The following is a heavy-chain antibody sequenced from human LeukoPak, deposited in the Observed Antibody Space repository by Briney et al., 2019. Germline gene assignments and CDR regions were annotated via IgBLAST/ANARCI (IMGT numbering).Heavy chain of an antibody. Sequence: GASVKVSCKASGYTFTSYAMHWVRQAPGQRLEWMGWINAGNGNTKYSQKFQGRVTITRDTSASTAYMELSSLRSDDTAVYYCARVPYDSSGYYWEVYFDYWGQGTLVTVSS. D-gene: IGHD3-22*01. CDR2: INAGNGNT. V-gene: IGHV1-3*01. J-gene: IGHJ4*02. CDR1: GYTFTSYA. CDR3: ARVPYDSSGYYWEVYFDY.